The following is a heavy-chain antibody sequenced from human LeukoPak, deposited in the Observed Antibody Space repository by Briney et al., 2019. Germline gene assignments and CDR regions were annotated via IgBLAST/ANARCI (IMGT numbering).Heavy chain of an antibody. V-gene: IGHV3-23*01. J-gene: IGHJ4*02. D-gene: IGHD6-19*01. CDR2: ISVSGNT. CDR1: GFTLSSYA. CDR3: AKDHPPGIVVADRDY. Sequence: GGSLRLSCAASGFTLSSYAMSWVRQGPGKGLEWVSAISVSGNTYHADSVKGRFTISRDSSKNTLYLQMNSLRAGDAAVYYCAKDHPPGIVVADRDYWGQGTLVTVSS.